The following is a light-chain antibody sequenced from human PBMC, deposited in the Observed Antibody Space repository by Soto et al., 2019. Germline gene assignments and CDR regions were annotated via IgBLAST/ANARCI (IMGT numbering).Light chain of an antibody. CDR1: SSDVGGYNY. CDR2: DVS. V-gene: IGLV2-14*01. J-gene: IGLJ1*01. Sequence: QSVLTQPASVSGSPGQSITISCTGTSSDVGGYNYVSWYQQHPGKAPKLMIFDVSNRPSGVSNRFSGSKSGNTASLTISELQAEDEADYYCSSYTSSSTLYVVGTGTKLTVL. CDR3: SSYTSSSTLYV.